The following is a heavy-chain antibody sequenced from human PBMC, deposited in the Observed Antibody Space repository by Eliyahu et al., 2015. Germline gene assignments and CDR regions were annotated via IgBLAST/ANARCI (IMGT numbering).Heavy chain of an antibody. CDR3: ARDHDYSGNYLED. V-gene: IGHV3-33*08. Sequence: QVRLVXSGGXVVQPGRSLRXSCSASGFXFSDSALHWVRQAPGKGLEWVAIIWYDGSNQYYADSXKGRFTISRDNSKNTVSLQMNSLRGEDTAIYYCARDHDYSGNYLEDWGQGTLVAVSS. CDR1: GFXFSDSA. J-gene: IGHJ4*02. CDR2: IWYDGSNQ. D-gene: IGHD4-23*01.